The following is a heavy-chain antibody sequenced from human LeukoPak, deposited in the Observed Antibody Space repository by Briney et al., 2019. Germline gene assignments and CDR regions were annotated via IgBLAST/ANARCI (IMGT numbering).Heavy chain of an antibody. CDR3: ASVVKDI. Sequence: SETLSLTCAVFGGSISSGGYSWSWIRQPPGKGLEWIGYIYHSGSTYYNPSLKSRVTISVDRSKNQFSLKLSSVTAADTAVYYCASVVKDIWGQGTMVTVSS. CDR1: GGSISSGGYS. V-gene: IGHV4-30-2*01. CDR2: IYHSGST. D-gene: IGHD2-15*01. J-gene: IGHJ3*02.